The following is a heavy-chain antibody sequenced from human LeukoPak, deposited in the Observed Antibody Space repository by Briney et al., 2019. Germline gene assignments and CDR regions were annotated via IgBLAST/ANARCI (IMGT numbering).Heavy chain of an antibody. CDR2: VSGSGGDT. V-gene: IGHV3-23*01. CDR3: AKDTSIGRYCTNGICSPFDY. Sequence: GGSLRLSCAASGFTFSSYAMSWVRQAPGKGLEWVSAVSGSGGDTYDADSVKGRFTISRDNSRDTLYLQMNSLRAEDTAVYYCAKDTSIGRYCTNGICSPFDYWGQGTLVTVSS. D-gene: IGHD2-8*01. CDR1: GFTFSSYA. J-gene: IGHJ4*02.